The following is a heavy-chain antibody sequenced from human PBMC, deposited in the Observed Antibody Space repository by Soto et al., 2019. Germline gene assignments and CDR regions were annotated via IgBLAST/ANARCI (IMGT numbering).Heavy chain of an antibody. CDR2: VSGSGATT. V-gene: IGHV3-23*01. Sequence: GGSLRLSCAASGFTFSSYAMSWVRQAPGKGLDWVATVSGSGATTYHADSVKGRFTISRDNSKNTLFLQTHSLRAEDTAIYFCAKDHGGDYGDPLFFFDYWGQGALVTVSS. CDR1: GFTFSSYA. J-gene: IGHJ4*02. CDR3: AKDHGGDYGDPLFFFDY. D-gene: IGHD4-17*01.